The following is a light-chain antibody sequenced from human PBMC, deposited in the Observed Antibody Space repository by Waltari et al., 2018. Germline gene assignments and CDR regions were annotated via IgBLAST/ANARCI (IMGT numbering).Light chain of an antibody. CDR3: SSFTSSSAYVL. CDR1: STDVGGYNY. J-gene: IGLJ2*01. V-gene: IGLV2-14*01. Sequence: QSALTQPASVSGSPGQSITISCTGTSTDVGGYNYVSWYQQRPGKAPKFIIYEVSNRPSGGSIRFSGSKSGNTASLTISGLQAEDEADYYCSSFTSSSAYVLFGGGTKLTVL. CDR2: EVS.